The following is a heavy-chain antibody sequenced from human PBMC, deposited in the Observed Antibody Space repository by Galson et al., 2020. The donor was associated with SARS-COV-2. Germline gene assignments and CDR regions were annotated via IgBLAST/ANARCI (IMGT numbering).Heavy chain of an antibody. CDR2: INHSGST. CDR1: GGSFSGYY. D-gene: IGHD1-26*01. Sequence: SETLSLTCAVYGGSFSGYYWSWIRQPPGKGLEWIGEINHSGSTNYNPSLKSRVTISVDTSKNQFSLKLSSVTAADTAVYYCARGRRSGSYYLRFDYWGQGTLVTVSS. J-gene: IGHJ4*02. V-gene: IGHV4-34*01. CDR3: ARGRRSGSYYLRFDY.